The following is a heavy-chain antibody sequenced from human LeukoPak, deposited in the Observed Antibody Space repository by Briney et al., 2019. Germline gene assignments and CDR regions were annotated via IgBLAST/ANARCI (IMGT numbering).Heavy chain of an antibody. V-gene: IGHV3-30-3*01. CDR3: ARDEVGAFDY. Sequence: GGSLRLSCAASGFTFSSYAMHWVRQAPGKGLEWVAVISYDGSNKYYADSVKGRFTISRDNSKNTLYLRMNGLRAEDTAVYYCARDEVGAFDYWGQGTLVTVSS. J-gene: IGHJ4*02. D-gene: IGHD1-26*01. CDR2: ISYDGSNK. CDR1: GFTFSSYA.